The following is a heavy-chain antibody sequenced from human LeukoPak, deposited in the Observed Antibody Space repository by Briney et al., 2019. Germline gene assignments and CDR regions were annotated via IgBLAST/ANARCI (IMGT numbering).Heavy chain of an antibody. Sequence: GGSLRLSCAASGFTFSAYTMTWVRQAPGKGLEWVSSITRRSDYIYYADSLKGRFTISRDNAKNSLYLQMNSLRVDDTALYYCARTTVSGTDRFDPWGQGTLVTVSS. D-gene: IGHD6-19*01. V-gene: IGHV3-21*01. CDR2: ITRRSDYI. J-gene: IGHJ5*02. CDR3: ARTTVSGTDRFDP. CDR1: GFTFSAYT.